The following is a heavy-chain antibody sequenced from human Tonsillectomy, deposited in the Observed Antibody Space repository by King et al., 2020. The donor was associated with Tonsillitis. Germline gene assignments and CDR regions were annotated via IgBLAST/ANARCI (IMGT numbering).Heavy chain of an antibody. Sequence: VQLQESGPGLVKPSQTLSLNCTVSGGSISSGSYYWSWIRQPAGKGLEWIGRIYTRGGTNYNPSLKSRVTMSVDKSKNQFSLKLSSVTAADTAGYYCARGVTYYDFWSGDDFYFDYWGQGTLVTVSS. CDR1: GGSISSGSYY. CDR3: ARGVTYYDFWSGDDFYFDY. V-gene: IGHV4-61*02. D-gene: IGHD3-3*01. J-gene: IGHJ4*02. CDR2: IYTRGGT.